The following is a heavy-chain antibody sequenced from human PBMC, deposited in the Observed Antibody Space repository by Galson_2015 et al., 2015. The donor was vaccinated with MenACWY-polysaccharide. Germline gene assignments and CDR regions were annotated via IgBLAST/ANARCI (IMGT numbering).Heavy chain of an antibody. V-gene: IGHV3-74*01. CDR2: INSDGRST. CDR3: ARDRRFFEY. CDR1: GFTFSGNW. D-gene: IGHD4-17*01. Sequence: SLRLSCAASGFTFSGNWMHWVRHAPGKGLVWVSRINSDGRSTSYADSVKGRFTTSRDNAKNTLCLQMNSLRAEDTAVYYCARDRRFFEYWGPGPLVTVSS. J-gene: IGHJ4*02.